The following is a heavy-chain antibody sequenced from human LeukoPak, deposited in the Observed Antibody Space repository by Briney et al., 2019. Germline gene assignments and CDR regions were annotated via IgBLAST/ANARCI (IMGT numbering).Heavy chain of an antibody. CDR1: GFTFSSYT. Sequence: PGRSLRLSCAASGFTFSSYTMHWVRQAPGKGLEWVAVISYDGSNKYYADSVKGRFTISRDNSKNTLYLQMNSLRAEDTAVYYCARAYVDTAMVTGLGYWGQGTLVTVSS. V-gene: IGHV3-30*01. J-gene: IGHJ4*02. CDR2: ISYDGSNK. CDR3: ARAYVDTAMVTGLGY. D-gene: IGHD5-18*01.